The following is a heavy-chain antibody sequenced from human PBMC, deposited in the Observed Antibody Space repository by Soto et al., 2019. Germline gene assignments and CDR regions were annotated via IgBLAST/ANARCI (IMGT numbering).Heavy chain of an antibody. CDR2: IIPIFGTA. CDR1: GGTFSSYA. Sequence: ASVKVSCKASGGTFSSYAISWVRQAPGQGLEWMGGIIPIFGTANYAQKFQGRVTITADESTSTAYMELSSLRSEDTAVYYCASQSSGYSDEFDYWGQGTLVTVSS. D-gene: IGHD3-22*01. CDR3: ASQSSGYSDEFDY. V-gene: IGHV1-69*13. J-gene: IGHJ4*02.